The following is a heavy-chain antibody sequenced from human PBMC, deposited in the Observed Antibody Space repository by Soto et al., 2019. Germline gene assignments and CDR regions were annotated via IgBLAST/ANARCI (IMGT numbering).Heavy chain of an antibody. Sequence: PSETLSLTCAVSGGSISSGGYSWSWIRQPPGKGLEWIGYIYHSGSTYYNPSLKSRVTISVDRSKNQFSLKLSSVTAADTAVYYCARTLTTVVRPLGWFDPWGQGTLVTVSS. CDR1: GGSISSGGYS. CDR2: IYHSGST. D-gene: IGHD4-17*01. J-gene: IGHJ5*02. CDR3: ARTLTTVVRPLGWFDP. V-gene: IGHV4-30-2*01.